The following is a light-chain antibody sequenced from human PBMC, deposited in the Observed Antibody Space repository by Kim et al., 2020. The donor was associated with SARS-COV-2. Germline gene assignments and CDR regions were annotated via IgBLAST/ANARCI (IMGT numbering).Light chain of an antibody. CDR1: QTINTW. V-gene: IGKV1-5*03. Sequence: DIQMTQSPSILSASVGDRVIITCRASQTINTWLAWYQQKPGKAPKLLIYKASNLESRVPSRFSGSGSGTEFTLSISGLQPEDFATYYCQQYSGYSQTFGQGTKLEI. CDR3: QQYSGYSQT. CDR2: KAS. J-gene: IGKJ1*01.